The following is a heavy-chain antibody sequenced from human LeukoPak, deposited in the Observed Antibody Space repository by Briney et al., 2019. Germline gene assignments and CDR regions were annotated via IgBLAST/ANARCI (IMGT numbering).Heavy chain of an antibody. CDR2: ISGSGGST. V-gene: IGHV3-23*01. CDR1: GFTFSSYA. CDR3: ARDRAWAGHYYYGMDV. Sequence: GGSLRLSCAASGFTFSSYAMSWVRQAPGKGLEWVSAISGSGGSTYYADSVKGRFTISRDNSKNTLYLQMNSLRAEDTAVYYCARDRAWAGHYYYGMDVWGQGTTVTVSS. J-gene: IGHJ6*02. D-gene: IGHD2-21*01.